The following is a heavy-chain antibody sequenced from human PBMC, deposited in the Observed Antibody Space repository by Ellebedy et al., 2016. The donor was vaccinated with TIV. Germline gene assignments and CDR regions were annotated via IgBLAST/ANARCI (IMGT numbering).Heavy chain of an antibody. V-gene: IGHV1-8*01. CDR3: ATQGPSGFDY. J-gene: IGHJ4*02. Sequence: AASVKVSCKASGSTFTSYEINWVRQATGQGLEWTGWMNPNSGNTGYEQKLPGRVTLTRNTSISTAYMELSSLRSEDTAVYYCATQGPSGFDYWGQGTLVTVSS. CDR2: MNPNSGNT. D-gene: IGHD2-15*01. CDR1: GSTFTSYE.